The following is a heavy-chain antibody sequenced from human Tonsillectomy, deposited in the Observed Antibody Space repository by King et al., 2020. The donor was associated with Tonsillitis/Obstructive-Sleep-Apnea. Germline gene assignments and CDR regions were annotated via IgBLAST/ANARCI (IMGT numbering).Heavy chain of an antibody. V-gene: IGHV3-30*01. Sequence: VQLVESGGGGVQPGRSLRLSCAASGFTFSSYAMHWVRQAPGKGLEWVAIISYDGTDKYYADSVKGRFTISRDNSKNTLYLQMNSLRAEDTAVYYCARDPQTYYYYYYMDVWGKGTTVTVSS. CDR2: ISYDGTDK. CDR3: ARDPQTYYYYYYMDV. CDR1: GFTFSSYA. J-gene: IGHJ6*03.